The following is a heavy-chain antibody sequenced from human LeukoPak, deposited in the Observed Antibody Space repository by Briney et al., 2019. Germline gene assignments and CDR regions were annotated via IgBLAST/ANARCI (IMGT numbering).Heavy chain of an antibody. CDR1: GDSVSSDSYY. J-gene: IGHJ3*02. Sequence: SETLSLTCTVSGDSVSSDSYYWSWIRQPPGKGLEWIGYIYYSVTTNYNPSLKSRVTISIDTSRNQFSLRLSSVTAADTAVYYCARDVYCINGVCYSAFDIWGQGTMVSVSS. CDR2: IYYSVTT. D-gene: IGHD2-8*01. V-gene: IGHV4-61*01. CDR3: ARDVYCINGVCYSAFDI.